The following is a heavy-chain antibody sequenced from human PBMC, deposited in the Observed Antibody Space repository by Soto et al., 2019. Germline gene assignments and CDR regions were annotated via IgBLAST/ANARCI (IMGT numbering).Heavy chain of an antibody. Sequence: SETLSLTCAVYGGSFSGYYCSWIRQPPGNGLEWIGEINHSGSTNYNPSLKSRVTISVDTSKNQFSLKLSSVTAADTAVYYCARCRPGTGYWVRVVPRQNYYMDVWGQGTPVTVSS. V-gene: IGHV4-34*01. CDR2: INHSGST. J-gene: IGHJ6*02. CDR1: GGSFSGYY. D-gene: IGHD3-10*02. CDR3: ARCRPGTGYWVRVVPRQNYYMDV.